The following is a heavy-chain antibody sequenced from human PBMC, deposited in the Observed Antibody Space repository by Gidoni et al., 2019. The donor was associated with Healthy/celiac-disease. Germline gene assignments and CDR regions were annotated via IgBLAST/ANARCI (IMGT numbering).Heavy chain of an antibody. CDR2: IYYSGST. CDR1: GGSISSYY. Sequence: TLSLTCTVSGGSISSYYWSWIRQPPGKGLEWIGYIYYSGSTNYNPSLKSRVTISVDTSKNQFSLKLSSVTAADTAVYYCARDIVVVPAATTKGVWYFDYWGQGTLVTVSS. J-gene: IGHJ4*02. D-gene: IGHD2-2*01. CDR3: ARDIVVVPAATTKGVWYFDY. V-gene: IGHV4-59*01.